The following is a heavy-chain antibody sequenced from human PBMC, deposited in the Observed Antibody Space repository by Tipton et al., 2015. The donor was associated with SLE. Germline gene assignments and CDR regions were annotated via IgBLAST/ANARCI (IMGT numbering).Heavy chain of an antibody. V-gene: IGHV4-39*07. D-gene: IGHD4-11*01. CDR3: ARYPESNYHWFGP. CDR2: IYHSGTA. Sequence: LRLSCTVSGGSISSSRYYWGWIRQPPGKGLEWIGSIYHSGTAYYNPSLKSRVTISVDASKNQISLKLSSVTAADTAVYYCARYPESNYHWFGPWGQGALVTVSS. J-gene: IGHJ5*02. CDR1: GGSISSSRYY.